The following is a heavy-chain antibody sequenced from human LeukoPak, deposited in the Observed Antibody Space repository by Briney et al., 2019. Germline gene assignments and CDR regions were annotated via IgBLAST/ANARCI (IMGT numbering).Heavy chain of an antibody. V-gene: IGHV3-7*03. Sequence: GGSLRLSCAASGFTFSSYWMSWVRQAPGKGLEWVANIKQDGSEKYYVDSVKGRFAISRDNSKDSLYLQMNSLRTDDTAFYFCAKDTGDDYGDPGAFDIWGQGTMVTVSS. CDR3: AKDTGDDYGDPGAFDI. J-gene: IGHJ3*02. CDR2: IKQDGSEK. D-gene: IGHD4-17*01. CDR1: GFTFSSYW.